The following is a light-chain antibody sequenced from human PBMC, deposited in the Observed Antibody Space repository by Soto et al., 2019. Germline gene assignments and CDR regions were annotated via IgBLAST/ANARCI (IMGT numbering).Light chain of an antibody. J-gene: IGKJ2*01. CDR1: QSISSW. V-gene: IGKV1-5*03. CDR3: QQYNSHSSYT. CDR2: KAS. Sequence: DIQMTQSPSTLSASVGDRVTITCRASQSISSWLAWYQQKPGKAPKLLIYKASSLGSGVPSRFSGSGSGTEFTLTISCLQPDDFATYYCQQYNSHSSYTFGQGTKLEIK.